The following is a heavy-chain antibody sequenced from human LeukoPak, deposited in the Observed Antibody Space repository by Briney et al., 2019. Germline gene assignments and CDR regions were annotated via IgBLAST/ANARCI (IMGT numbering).Heavy chain of an antibody. D-gene: IGHD3-22*01. CDR2: ISSSSSYI. J-gene: IGHJ4*02. CDR1: GFTFSSYS. CDR3: ARDTTYYYDSSGYYSDY. Sequence: SGGSLRLSCAASGFTFSSYSMNWVRQAPGKGLEWVSSISSSSSYIYYADSVKGRFTISRDNAKNSLYLQMNSLRAEDTAVYYCARDTTYYYDSSGYYSDYWGQGTLVTVSS. V-gene: IGHV3-21*01.